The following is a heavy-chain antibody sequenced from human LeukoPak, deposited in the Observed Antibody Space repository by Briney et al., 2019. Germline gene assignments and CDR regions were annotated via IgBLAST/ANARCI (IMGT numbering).Heavy chain of an antibody. CDR2: ISWNGGST. V-gene: IGHV3-20*04. J-gene: IGHJ4*02. Sequence: RPGGSLRLSCAGSGFTFDDHGMTWVRQGPGKGLEWVAGISWNGGSTGYADSVKGRFTISRDNAKNSLFLQMNSLRAEDTALYYCASGDRRGWYFDSWGQGTLVTVSS. CDR3: ASGDRRGWYFDS. CDR1: GFTFDDHG. D-gene: IGHD3-10*01.